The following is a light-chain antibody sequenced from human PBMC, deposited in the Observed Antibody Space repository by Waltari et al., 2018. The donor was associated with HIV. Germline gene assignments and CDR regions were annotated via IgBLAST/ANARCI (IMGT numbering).Light chain of an antibody. V-gene: IGLV2-8*01. CDR3: SSYAGSNSLV. J-gene: IGLJ2*01. CDR1: SSDMGGYNS. CDR2: EVN. Sequence: QSALTQPPPASGSPGQPVTISCTGTSSDMGGYNSVSWYQQHPGKAPTRMILEVNKRPSGVPDRFAGSKSGNTASLTVSGLQAEDESVYYCSSYAGSNSLVFGGGTKLTVL.